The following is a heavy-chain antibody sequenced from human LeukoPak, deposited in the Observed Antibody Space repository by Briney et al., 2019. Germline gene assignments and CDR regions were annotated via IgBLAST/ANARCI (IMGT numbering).Heavy chain of an antibody. Sequence: GGSLRLSCAASGFTLSSYAMTWVRQAPGRGLEWVSSVDGGGGGTYYADSVKGRFTISRDNSKDTLYLQMSGLRAEDTAVYFCAKQSAGSAAWYSLHYDFWGQGTLVTVSS. V-gene: IGHV3-23*01. CDR1: GFTLSSYA. J-gene: IGHJ4*02. D-gene: IGHD6-13*01. CDR3: AKQSAGSAAWYSLHYDF. CDR2: VDGGGGGT.